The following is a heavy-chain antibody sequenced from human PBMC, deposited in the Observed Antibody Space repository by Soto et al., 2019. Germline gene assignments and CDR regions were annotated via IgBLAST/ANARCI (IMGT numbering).Heavy chain of an antibody. CDR3: AKDHRIAARHGGGYFDY. D-gene: IGHD6-6*01. CDR1: GFTFSSYG. V-gene: IGHV3-30*18. Sequence: HPGGSLRLSCAASGFTFSSYGMHWVRQAPGKGLEWVAVISYDGSNKYYADSVKGRFTISRDNSKNTLYLQMNSLRAEDTAVYYCAKDHRIAARHGGGYFDYWGQGTLVTVSS. J-gene: IGHJ4*02. CDR2: ISYDGSNK.